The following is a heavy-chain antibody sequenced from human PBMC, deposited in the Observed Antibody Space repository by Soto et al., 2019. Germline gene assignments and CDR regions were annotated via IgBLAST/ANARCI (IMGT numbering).Heavy chain of an antibody. Sequence: ASVKVSCKASGGGNVRDYRTTWVRRAPGQGLEWMGGIIPKLGSANYAQNFQGRVTVTADESTNTVYMELRSLRSEDTAVYYCASRLVEVSDYYDSSGYYYYGMDVWGQGTTVTVS. CDR1: GGGNVRDYR. CDR3: ASRLVEVSDYYDSSGYYYYGMDV. V-gene: IGHV1-69*13. D-gene: IGHD3-22*01. CDR2: IIPKLGSA. J-gene: IGHJ6*02.